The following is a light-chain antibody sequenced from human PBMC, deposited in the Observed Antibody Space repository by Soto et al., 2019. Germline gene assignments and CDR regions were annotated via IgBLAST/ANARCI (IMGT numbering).Light chain of an antibody. V-gene: IGLV1-40*01. CDR1: SSNIGAGYN. CDR2: VNT. CDR3: QSYDSSLSGAV. J-gene: IGLJ3*02. Sequence: QSVLTQPPSLSGAPGQRVTISCTGSSSNIGAGYNVHWYQHLPGTAPKLLIYVNTNRPSGVPDRFSGSKSGTSASLDITGLQAEDEADYYCQSYDSSLSGAVFGGGTKLTVL.